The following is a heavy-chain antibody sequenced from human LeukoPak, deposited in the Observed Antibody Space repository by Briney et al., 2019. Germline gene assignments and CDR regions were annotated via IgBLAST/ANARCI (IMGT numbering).Heavy chain of an antibody. CDR1: GGTFSSYA. CDR2: SIPIFGTA. J-gene: IGHJ6*04. V-gene: IGHV1-69*06. D-gene: IGHD2-2*01. CDR3: ARMSGNVVVPAGTLGYYYYYGMDV. Sequence: SVNVSCKASGGTFSSYAISWVRQAPGQGLEWMGGSIPIFGTANYAQKLQGRVTITADKSTSTAYMELSSLRSEDTAVYYCARMSGNVVVPAGTLGYYYYYGMDVWGKGTTVTVSS.